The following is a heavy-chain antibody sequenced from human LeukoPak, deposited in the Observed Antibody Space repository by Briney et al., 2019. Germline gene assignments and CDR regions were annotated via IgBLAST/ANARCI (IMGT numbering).Heavy chain of an antibody. D-gene: IGHD2-15*01. CDR3: AREGYCSGGSCYGAFDI. J-gene: IGHJ3*02. CDR2: VYNRGST. Sequence: PSETLSLTCSVSGGSISSSSYYGGGLGQPPGKGRVGSGSVYNRGSTYYNPSLKSRVTISVDTSTNQFSLKLSTVTASDTAVYYCAREGYCSGGSCYGAFDIWGQGTMVTVSS. CDR1: GGSISSSSYY. V-gene: IGHV4-39*07.